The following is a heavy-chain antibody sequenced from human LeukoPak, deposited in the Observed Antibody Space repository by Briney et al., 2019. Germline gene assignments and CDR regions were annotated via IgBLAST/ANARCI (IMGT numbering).Heavy chain of an antibody. CDR3: ARTLLRGSGSYYGY. D-gene: IGHD1-26*01. Sequence: PGASVKVSCKASGYTFTDYYLHWVRQAPGQGLEWMGWINPDSGGTIYAQKFQGRVTMTRDTFITTIYMDLSSLRSDATAVYYCARTLLRGSGSYYGYWGQGTLVTVSS. V-gene: IGHV1-2*02. J-gene: IGHJ4*02. CDR1: GYTFTDYY. CDR2: INPDSGGT.